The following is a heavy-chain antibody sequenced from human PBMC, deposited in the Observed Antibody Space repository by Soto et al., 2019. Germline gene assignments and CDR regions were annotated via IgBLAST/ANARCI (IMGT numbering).Heavy chain of an antibody. J-gene: IGHJ5*02. Sequence: PGGSLRLSCVASGFTFSSCWMSWVRQAPGKGLEWVANIKQDGSQKYYVDSVKGRFTISRDNAMNSLYLQMNSLRAEDTAMYYCARGYSSSPNWFDPCGQGTLVTVSS. V-gene: IGHV3-7*03. CDR1: GFTFSSCW. CDR2: IKQDGSQK. D-gene: IGHD6-6*01. CDR3: ARGYSSSPNWFDP.